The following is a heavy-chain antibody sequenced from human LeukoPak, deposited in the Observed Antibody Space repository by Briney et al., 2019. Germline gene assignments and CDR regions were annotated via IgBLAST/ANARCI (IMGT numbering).Heavy chain of an antibody. V-gene: IGHV3-53*05. CDR3: AKGESGYCSSTSCYVPGSLLDV. CDR2: IYSGGST. J-gene: IGHJ6*04. CDR1: GFTVSSNY. D-gene: IGHD2-2*03. Sequence: GGSLRLSCAASGFTVSSNYMSWVRQAPGKGLEWVSVIYSGGSTYYADSVKGRFTISRDNSKNTLYLQMNSLRAEDTAVYYCAKGESGYCSSTSCYVPGSLLDVWGKGTTVTVSS.